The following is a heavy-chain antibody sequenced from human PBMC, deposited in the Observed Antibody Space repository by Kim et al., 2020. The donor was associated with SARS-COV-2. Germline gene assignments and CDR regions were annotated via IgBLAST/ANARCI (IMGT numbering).Heavy chain of an antibody. J-gene: IGHJ3*02. CDR2: ISSSSSYI. D-gene: IGHD2-15*01. Sequence: GGSLRLSCAASGFTFSSYSMNWVRQAPGKGLEWVSSISSSSSYIYYADSVKGRFTISRDNAKNSLYLQMNSLRAEDTAVYYCARDHVVARGAFDIWGQGTMVTVSS. V-gene: IGHV3-21*01. CDR3: ARDHVVARGAFDI. CDR1: GFTFSSYS.